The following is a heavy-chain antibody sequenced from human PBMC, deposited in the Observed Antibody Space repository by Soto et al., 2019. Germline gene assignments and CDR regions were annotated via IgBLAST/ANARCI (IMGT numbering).Heavy chain of an antibody. CDR3: ARDLSWGSNWYYYMDV. Sequence: EVQLVESGGGLVQPGGSLRLSCATSGFILSDCAMNWVCQAPGKGLEWVSYISSSSSVIDYADSVKGRFTVSRDNARNSLYLQMNSLRAEDTAVYYWARDLSWGSNWYYYMDVWGKGTTVTVSS. V-gene: IGHV3-48*01. J-gene: IGHJ6*03. D-gene: IGHD7-27*01. CDR1: GFILSDCA. CDR2: ISSSSSVI.